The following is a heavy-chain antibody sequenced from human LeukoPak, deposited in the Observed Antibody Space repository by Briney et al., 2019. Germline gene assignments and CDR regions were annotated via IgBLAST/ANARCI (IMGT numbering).Heavy chain of an antibody. CDR1: GFTFSSYG. CDR3: ASGYRSGPICA. CDR2: ISGSGSSS. J-gene: IGHJ4*02. D-gene: IGHD3-16*02. Sequence: GGSLRLSCAASGFTFSSYGISWVRQAPGKGLEWVSYISGSGSSSYHADSVKGRFSISRDNSKNSLYPQMNSLRAEDTAMYFCASGYRSGPICAWGQGTLVTVSS. V-gene: IGHV3-48*01.